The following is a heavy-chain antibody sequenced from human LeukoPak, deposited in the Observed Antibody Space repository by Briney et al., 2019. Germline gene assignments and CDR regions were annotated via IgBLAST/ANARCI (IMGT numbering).Heavy chain of an antibody. Sequence: GASVKVSCKASGGTFSSYAISWVRQAPGQGLEWMGGIIPIFGTANYAQKLQGRVTMTTDTSTSTAYMELRSLRSDDTAVYYCARDQGSGWYGYWGQGTLVTVSS. D-gene: IGHD6-19*01. CDR1: GGTFSSYA. CDR2: IIPIFGTA. J-gene: IGHJ4*02. CDR3: ARDQGSGWYGY. V-gene: IGHV1-69*05.